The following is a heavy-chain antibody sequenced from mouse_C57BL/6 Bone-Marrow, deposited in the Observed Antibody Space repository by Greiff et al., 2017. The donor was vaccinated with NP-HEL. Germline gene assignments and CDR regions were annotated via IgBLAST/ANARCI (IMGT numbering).Heavy chain of an antibody. CDR3: ARHYYGSSHDY. J-gene: IGHJ2*01. V-gene: IGHV5-6*01. Sequence: EVQVVESGGDLVKPGGSLKLSCAASGFTFSSYGMSWVRQTPGKRLEWVATISSGGSYTYYPDSVKGRFTISRDNAKNTLYLQMSRLTSEDTAMYYCARHYYGSSHDYWGQGTTRTVSS. D-gene: IGHD1-1*01. CDR1: GFTFSSYG. CDR2: ISSGGSYT.